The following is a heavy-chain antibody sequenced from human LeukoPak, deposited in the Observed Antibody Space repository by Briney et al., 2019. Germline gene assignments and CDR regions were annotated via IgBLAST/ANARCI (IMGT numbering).Heavy chain of an antibody. V-gene: IGHV3-21*01. CDR2: ISSSSYI. Sequence: GGSLRLSCASSGFTFSSYSMNWVRQAPGKGLEWVSSISSSSYIYYADSVKGRFTISRDNAKNSLYLQMNSLRAEDTAVYYCARDPYGSGYYIDYWGQGTLVTVSS. D-gene: IGHD2-15*01. CDR1: GFTFSSYS. J-gene: IGHJ4*02. CDR3: ARDPYGSGYYIDY.